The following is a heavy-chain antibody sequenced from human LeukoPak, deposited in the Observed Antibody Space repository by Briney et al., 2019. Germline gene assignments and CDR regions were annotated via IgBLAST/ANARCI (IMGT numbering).Heavy chain of an antibody. Sequence: GRSLRLSCAASGFTFDDYAMHWVRQAPGEGLGWVSGISWNSGSIGYADSVKGRFTISRDNAKNSLYLQMNSLRAEDTALYYCAKVDSSGYYYGGGYFDYWGQGTLVTVSS. D-gene: IGHD3-22*01. CDR1: GFTFDDYA. V-gene: IGHV3-9*01. J-gene: IGHJ4*02. CDR2: ISWNSGSI. CDR3: AKVDSSGYYYGGGYFDY.